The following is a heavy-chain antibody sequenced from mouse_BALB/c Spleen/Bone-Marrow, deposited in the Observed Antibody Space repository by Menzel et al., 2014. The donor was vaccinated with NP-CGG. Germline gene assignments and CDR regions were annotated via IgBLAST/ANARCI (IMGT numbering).Heavy chain of an antibody. D-gene: IGHD2-3*01. CDR1: GYTFTDYN. Sequence: EVKLVESGPELVKPGASVKISCKASGYTFTDYNMHWVKQSHGKSLEWIGYIYPYNGGTGYNQKFKSKATLTVDNSSSTAYMELRSLTSEDSAVYYCARLDGYYVAMDYWGQGTSVTVSS. V-gene: IGHV1S29*02. CDR2: IYPYNGGT. J-gene: IGHJ4*01. CDR3: ARLDGYYVAMDY.